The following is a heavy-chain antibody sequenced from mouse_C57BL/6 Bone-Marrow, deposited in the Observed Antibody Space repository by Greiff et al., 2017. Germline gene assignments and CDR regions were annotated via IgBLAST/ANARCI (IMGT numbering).Heavy chain of an antibody. D-gene: IGHD1-1*01. CDR2: IYPGGGYT. CDR1: GYTFTNYW. Sequence: QVQLQQSGAELVRPGTSVKMSCKASGYTFTNYWIGWAKQRPGHGLEWIGDIYPGGGYTNYNEKFKGKATLTADKSSSTAYMQFSSLTSEDSAIYYCARATAVVATGWYFDVWDSGTTVTVSS. J-gene: IGHJ1*01. V-gene: IGHV1-63*01. CDR3: ARATAVVATGWYFDV.